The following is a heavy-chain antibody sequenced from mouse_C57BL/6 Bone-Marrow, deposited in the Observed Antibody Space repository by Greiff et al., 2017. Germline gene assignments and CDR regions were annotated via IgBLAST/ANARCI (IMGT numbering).Heavy chain of an antibody. CDR3: ARGGGWLLQGFDY. D-gene: IGHD2-3*01. Sequence: VQLLQPGAELVRPGSSVKLSCKASGYTFTSYWMHWVKQRPIQGLEWIGNIDPSDSETHYNQKFKDKATLTVDKSSSTAYMQLSSLTSEDSAVYYCARGGGWLLQGFDYWGQGTTLTVSS. CDR1: GYTFTSYW. V-gene: IGHV1-52*01. CDR2: IDPSDSET. J-gene: IGHJ2*01.